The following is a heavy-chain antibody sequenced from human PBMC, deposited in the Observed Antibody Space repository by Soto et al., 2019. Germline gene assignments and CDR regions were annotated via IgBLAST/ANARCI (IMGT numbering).Heavy chain of an antibody. D-gene: IGHD3-3*01. J-gene: IGHJ4*02. Sequence: PSETLSLTCPVSSGSISSFYWSWIRQPAGKGREWVGRIYTSGSTNYNPSLKSRVTMSVDTSKNQFSLKLSSVTAADTAVYYGARDMSSLNYDFWSGYSYYFDFWGQGTLVTVSS. V-gene: IGHV4-4*07. CDR2: IYTSGST. CDR3: ARDMSSLNYDFWSGYSYYFDF. CDR1: SGSISSFY.